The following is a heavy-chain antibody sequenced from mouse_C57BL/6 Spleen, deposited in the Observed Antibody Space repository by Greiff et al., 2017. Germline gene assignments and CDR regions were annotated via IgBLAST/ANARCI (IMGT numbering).Heavy chain of an antibody. V-gene: IGHV14-1*01. D-gene: IGHD2-2*01. J-gene: IGHJ2*01. CDR3: TTYGYEGY. CDR2: IDPEDGDT. CDR1: GFNIKDYY. Sequence: EVQLVESGAELVRPGASVKLSCTASGFNIKDYYMHWVKQRPEQGLEWIGRIDPEDGDTEYAPKFQGKATMTADTSSNPASLQLSSLTSEDTAVYYCTTYGYEGYWGQGTTLTVSS.